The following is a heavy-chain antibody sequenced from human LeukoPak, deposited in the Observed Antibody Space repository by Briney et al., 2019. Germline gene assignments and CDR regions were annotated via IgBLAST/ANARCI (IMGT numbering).Heavy chain of an antibody. J-gene: IGHJ5*01. CDR3: ARGRWNFDDSSGSNRDFDS. CDR1: TSY. CDR2: IGSYEGDT. V-gene: IGHV1-18*01. Sequence: GASVKVSCTATSYISWVRQAPGQGLEWMGWIGSYEGDTYYAQKFQGRVTVTTDTSTSTAYMELRSPTSDDTAVYYCARGRWNFDDSSGSNRDFDSWGQGTLVTFSS. D-gene: IGHD3-22*01.